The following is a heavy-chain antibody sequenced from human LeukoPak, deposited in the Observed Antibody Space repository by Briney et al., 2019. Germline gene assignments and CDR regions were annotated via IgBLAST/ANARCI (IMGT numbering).Heavy chain of an antibody. V-gene: IGHV4-38-2*02. Sequence: SETLSLTCTVSGYSISSGYYWGWIRQPPGKGLEWIGSIYHSGSTYYNPSLKSRVTISVDTSKDQFSLKLSSVTAADTAVYYCATSSGLDYWGQGTLVTVSS. CDR2: IYHSGST. CDR1: GYSISSGYY. J-gene: IGHJ4*02. CDR3: ATSSGLDY. D-gene: IGHD6-25*01.